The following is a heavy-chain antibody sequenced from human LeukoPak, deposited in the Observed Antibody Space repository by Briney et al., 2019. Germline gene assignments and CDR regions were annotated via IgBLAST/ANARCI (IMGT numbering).Heavy chain of an antibody. J-gene: IGHJ6*02. CDR2: IYYSGST. V-gene: IGHV4-30-4*01. CDR1: GGSISSGDYY. D-gene: IGHD3-22*01. Sequence: SQTLSLTCTGSGGSISSGDYYWSWIRQPPGKGLEWIGYIYYSGSTYYNPSLKSRVTISVDTSKNQFSLKLSSVTAADTAVYYCAREPYYYDSSGYYNNYYYYYGMDVWGQGTTVTVSS. CDR3: AREPYYYDSSGYYNNYYYYYGMDV.